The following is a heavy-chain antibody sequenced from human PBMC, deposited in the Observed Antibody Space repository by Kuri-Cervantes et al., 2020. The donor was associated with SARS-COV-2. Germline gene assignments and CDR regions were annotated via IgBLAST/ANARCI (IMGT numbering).Heavy chain of an antibody. CDR3: AGGPRYCSSTSCYPGLLRYYYGMDV. CDR2: ISYDGNNK. V-gene: IGHV3-30*04. Sequence: LSLTCAASHFTFSSYALHWVRQAPGQGLEWVAAISYDGNNKYFADSVRGRFTISRDNAKNSLYLQMNSLRAEDTAVYYCAGGPRYCSSTSCYPGLLRYYYGMDVWGQGTTVTVSS. D-gene: IGHD2-2*01. J-gene: IGHJ6*02. CDR1: HFTFSSYA.